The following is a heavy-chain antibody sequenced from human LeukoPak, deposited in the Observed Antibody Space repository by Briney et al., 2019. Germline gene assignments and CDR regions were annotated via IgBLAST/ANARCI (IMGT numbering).Heavy chain of an antibody. V-gene: IGHV3-21*04. CDR1: GFTLINFA. J-gene: IGHJ4*02. Sequence: GGSLRLSCAASGFTLINFAMTWVRRAPGKGLEWVSSIDTTSNYIYYADSVKGRFTISRDNAKNSLYLQMNSLRAEDTAVYYCARDGGLDNWNFGYWGQGTLVTVSS. D-gene: IGHD1-20*01. CDR2: IDTTSNYI. CDR3: ARDGGLDNWNFGY.